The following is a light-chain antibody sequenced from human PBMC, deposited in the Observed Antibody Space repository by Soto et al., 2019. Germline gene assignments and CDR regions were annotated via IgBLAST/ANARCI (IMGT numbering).Light chain of an antibody. J-gene: IGKJ4*01. V-gene: IGKV1-9*01. CDR3: QQLNSYPLT. Sequence: DIQLTRSPSFLSASVGDRVTITCRASQGISSYLSWYQQKPGKAPKLLIYAASTLQSGVPSRFSGSGSRTEFTLTISSLKPEDFATYYCQQLNSYPLTFGGGTKVDIK. CDR2: AAS. CDR1: QGISSY.